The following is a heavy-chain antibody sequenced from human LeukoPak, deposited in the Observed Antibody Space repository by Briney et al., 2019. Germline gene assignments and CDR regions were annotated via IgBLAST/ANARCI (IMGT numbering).Heavy chain of an antibody. Sequence: SETLSLTCTVSSGSISSSSYYWGWIRQPPGKGLEWIGSIYYSGSTYYNPSLKSRVTISVDTSKNQFSLKLSSVTAADTAVYYCASTSYYDSSGYYSRGWYFDYWGQGTLVTVSS. CDR2: IYYSGST. J-gene: IGHJ4*02. V-gene: IGHV4-39*01. D-gene: IGHD3-22*01. CDR3: ASTSYYDSSGYYSRGWYFDY. CDR1: SGSISSSSYY.